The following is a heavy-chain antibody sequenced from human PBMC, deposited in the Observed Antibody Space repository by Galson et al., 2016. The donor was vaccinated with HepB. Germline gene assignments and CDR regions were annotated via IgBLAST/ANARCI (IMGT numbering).Heavy chain of an antibody. D-gene: IGHD4-23*01. Sequence: SLRLSCAASGFTFGNYWMHWVRQAPGKGLVWVSHITIDGSTTTYADSVKGRFTISRDNAKNTLYLQMNSLRAEDTAVYYCARDLWRGGRIDYWGQGTLVTVPS. J-gene: IGHJ4*02. CDR3: ARDLWRGGRIDY. CDR1: GFTFGNYW. V-gene: IGHV3-74*01. CDR2: ITIDGSTT.